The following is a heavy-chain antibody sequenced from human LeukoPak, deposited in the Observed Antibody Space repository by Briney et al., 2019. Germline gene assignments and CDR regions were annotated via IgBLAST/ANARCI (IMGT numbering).Heavy chain of an antibody. V-gene: IGHV1-2*04. D-gene: IGHD2-2*01. CDR1: GYTFTGYY. CDR2: INPNSGGT. J-gene: IGHJ4*02. CDR3: ARDVGVYCSSTSCSDY. Sequence: ASVKVSCKASGYTFTGYYMHWVRQAPGQGLEWMGWINPNSGGTNYAQKFQGWVTMNRDTSISTAYMELSRLRSDDTAVYYCARDVGVYCSSTSCSDYWGQGTLVTVSS.